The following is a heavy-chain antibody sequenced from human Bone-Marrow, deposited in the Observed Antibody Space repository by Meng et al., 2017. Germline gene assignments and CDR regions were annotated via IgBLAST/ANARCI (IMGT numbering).Heavy chain of an antibody. CDR3: ARDLDSLWSGYGMDV. CDR1: GGSISSYY. J-gene: IGHJ6*02. CDR2: ISSSSSYI. Sequence: GGSLRLSCTVSGGSISSYYWSWIRQPPGKGLEWVSSISSSSSYIYYADSVKGRFTISRDNAKNSLYLQMNSLRAEDTAVYYCARDLDSLWSGYGMDVWGQGTTVTVSS. D-gene: IGHD2-2*03. V-gene: IGHV3-21*01.